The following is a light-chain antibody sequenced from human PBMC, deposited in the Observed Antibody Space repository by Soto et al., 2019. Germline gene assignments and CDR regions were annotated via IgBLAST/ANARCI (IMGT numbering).Light chain of an antibody. CDR3: HLYVILSIP. CDR1: QSVSSY. Sequence: EIVLTQYPVTMSLCPGESATLSCRASQSVSSYLAWYQHKPGQAPSLLIYHASKRATGIPARFSGSGSGTVFTLAISILKPENFALYCCHLYVILSIPLAEGTRLEIK. J-gene: IGKJ5*01. CDR2: HAS. V-gene: IGKV3-11*01.